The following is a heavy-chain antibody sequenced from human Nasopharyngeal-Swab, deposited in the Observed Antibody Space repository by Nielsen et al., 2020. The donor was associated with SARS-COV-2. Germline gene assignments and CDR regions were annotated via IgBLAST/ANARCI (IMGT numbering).Heavy chain of an antibody. V-gene: IGHV3-53*01. Sequence: VRQMPGKGLEWVSVIYSGGSTYYADSVKGRFTISRDNSKNTLYLQMNSLRAEDTAVYYCARSRGRDGYNYAFDIWGQGTMVTVS. CDR3: ARSRGRDGYNYAFDI. CDR2: IYSGGST. D-gene: IGHD5-24*01. J-gene: IGHJ3*02.